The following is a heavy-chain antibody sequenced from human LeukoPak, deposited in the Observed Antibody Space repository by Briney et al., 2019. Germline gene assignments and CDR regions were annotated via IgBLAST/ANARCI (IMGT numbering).Heavy chain of an antibody. Sequence: PGGSLRLSCAASGFTFSSYSMNWVRQAPGKGLEWVSSISSSSSYIYYADSVKGRFTISRDNAKNSLCLQMNSLRAEDTAVYYCARDEYSSSSSDYWGQGTLVTVSS. CDR2: ISSSSSYI. D-gene: IGHD6-6*01. CDR1: GFTFSSYS. CDR3: ARDEYSSSSSDY. J-gene: IGHJ4*02. V-gene: IGHV3-21*01.